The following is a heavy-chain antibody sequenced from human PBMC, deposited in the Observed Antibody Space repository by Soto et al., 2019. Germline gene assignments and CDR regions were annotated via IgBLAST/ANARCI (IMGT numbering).Heavy chain of an antibody. CDR1: GGSISSGGYY. J-gene: IGHJ4*02. Sequence: PSETLSLTCTVSGGSISSGGYYWSWIRQHPGKGLEWIGYIYYSGSTYYNPSLKSRVTISVDTSKNQFSLKLSSVTAADTAVYSCTREASSGWSTEFDDWGQGTLVTVSS. CDR3: TREASSGWSTEFDD. D-gene: IGHD6-19*01. CDR2: IYYSGST. V-gene: IGHV4-31*03.